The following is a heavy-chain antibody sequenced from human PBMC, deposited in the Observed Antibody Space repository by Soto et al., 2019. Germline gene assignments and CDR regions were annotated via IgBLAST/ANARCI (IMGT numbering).Heavy chain of an antibody. Sequence: QVQLVESGGGVAQPGRSLRLSCAASGFTFSSYAMHWVRQAPGKGLEWVAVISYDGSNKYYADSVKGRFTISRDNSKNTLYLQMNSLRAEDTAVYYCARDHLAARPRYWFDPWGQGTLVTVSS. CDR1: GFTFSSYA. J-gene: IGHJ5*02. CDR2: ISYDGSNK. CDR3: ARDHLAARPRYWFDP. V-gene: IGHV3-30-3*01. D-gene: IGHD6-6*01.